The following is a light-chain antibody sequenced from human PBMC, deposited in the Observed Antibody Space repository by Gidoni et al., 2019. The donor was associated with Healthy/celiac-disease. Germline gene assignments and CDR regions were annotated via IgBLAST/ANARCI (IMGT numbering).Light chain of an antibody. Sequence: QPVVTQEPSLSVSPGGTVTLTCSFSTGAVTSGYYPNWFQQKPRQAPRALIYSTNNKHSWSPARLSGSLLGGKAALTLSGVQPEDEAEYYCLLYYGGAQLVFGGGTKLTVL. V-gene: IGLV7-43*01. CDR3: LLYYGGAQLV. J-gene: IGLJ2*01. CDR1: TGAVTSGYY. CDR2: STN.